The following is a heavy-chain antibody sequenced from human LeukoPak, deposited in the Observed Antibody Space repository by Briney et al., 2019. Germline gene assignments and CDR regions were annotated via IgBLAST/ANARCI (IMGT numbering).Heavy chain of an antibody. CDR3: AKDTRSPGTAVAGHNNWFDP. Sequence: GGSLRLSCAASGFTFSTYAMSWVRQAPGKGLEWVSAISGSGGSTYYADSVKGRLTISRDNSKNTVFLQMNSLRVEDTAVYYCAKDTRSPGTAVAGHNNWFDPWGQGTPVTVSS. J-gene: IGHJ5*02. CDR2: ISGSGGST. D-gene: IGHD6-19*01. V-gene: IGHV3-23*01. CDR1: GFTFSTYA.